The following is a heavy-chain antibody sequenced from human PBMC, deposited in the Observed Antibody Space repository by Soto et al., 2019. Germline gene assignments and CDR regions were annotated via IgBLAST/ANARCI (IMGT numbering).Heavy chain of an antibody. CDR3: GKEPNPVVRGEEHYIGV. V-gene: IGHV3-23*01. Sequence: EVQLLESGGGLVQPGGSLRLSCAASGFTFSGYAMSWVRQTPGKGLEWVSAISGSGGSTYYADSVKGRFTLSRDNSKNPLYLQMNRLRAEDTAVYHCGKEPNPVVRGEEHYIGVWGKGTTVTVSS. D-gene: IGHD3-10*01. CDR2: ISGSGGST. J-gene: IGHJ6*03. CDR1: GFTFSGYA.